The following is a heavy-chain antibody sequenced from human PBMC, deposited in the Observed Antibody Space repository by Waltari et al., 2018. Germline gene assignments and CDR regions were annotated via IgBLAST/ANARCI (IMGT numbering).Heavy chain of an antibody. Sequence: EVQVVESGGGLIQPGGSLRLSCAASGFAVSDNYMSWVRQAPGKGLGGVEVIYSGVGAYYADAVKGRFTISRDSSENTFYLQMSSLRVEDTAVYYCARGPPISAKWELCWFDYWGQGTLVTVSS. D-gene: IGHD3-16*01. CDR1: GFAVSDNY. CDR3: ARGPPISAKWELCWFDY. J-gene: IGHJ4*02. V-gene: IGHV3-53*01. CDR2: IYSGVGA.